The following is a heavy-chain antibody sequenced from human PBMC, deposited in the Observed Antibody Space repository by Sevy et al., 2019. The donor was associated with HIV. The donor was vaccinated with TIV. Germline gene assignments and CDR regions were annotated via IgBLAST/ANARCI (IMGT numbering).Heavy chain of an antibody. Sequence: GESLKISCVASGFMFSNYWMSWVRQAPGKGLEWVANIKRDGSEKYYVASVKGRFTISRDNAKNSLYLQRNSLRVEDTAVYYCARDCSSTSCLWGMDVWGPGTTVTVSS. CDR2: IKRDGSEK. J-gene: IGHJ6*02. CDR1: GFMFSNYW. CDR3: ARDCSSTSCLWGMDV. V-gene: IGHV3-7*03. D-gene: IGHD2-2*01.